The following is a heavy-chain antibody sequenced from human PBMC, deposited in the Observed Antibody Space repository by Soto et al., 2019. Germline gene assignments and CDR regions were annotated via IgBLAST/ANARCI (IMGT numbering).Heavy chain of an antibody. J-gene: IGHJ3*02. CDR3: ARAKYCSSTSCYLGAFDI. D-gene: IGHD2-2*01. Sequence: GGSLRLSCAASGFTFSSYDMHWVRQATGKGLEWVSAIGTAGDTYYPGSMKGRFTISRENAKNSLYLQMNSLRAGDTAVYYCARAKYCSSTSCYLGAFDIWGQGTMVTVSS. V-gene: IGHV3-13*01. CDR2: IGTAGDT. CDR1: GFTFSSYD.